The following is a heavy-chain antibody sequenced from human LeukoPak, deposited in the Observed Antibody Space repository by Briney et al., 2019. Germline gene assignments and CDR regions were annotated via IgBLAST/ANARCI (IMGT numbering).Heavy chain of an antibody. CDR3: ARDSALGGMDV. V-gene: IGHV3-21*01. CDR2: ISSSSSYI. CDR1: GFTFSSYS. J-gene: IGHJ6*03. D-gene: IGHD3-10*01. Sequence: GGSLRLSCAASGFTFSSYSMNWDRQAPGKGLEWVSSISSSSSYIYYADSVKGRFTISRDNAKNSLYLQMNSLRAEDMAVYYCARDSALGGMDVWGKGTTVTVSS.